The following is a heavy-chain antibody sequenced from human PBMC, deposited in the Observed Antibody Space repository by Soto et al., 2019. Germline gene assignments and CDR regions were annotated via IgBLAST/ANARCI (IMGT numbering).Heavy chain of an antibody. CDR3: AREGLDTAGYFDI. CDR1: GFTFSSYW. CDR2: INSDGSRT. V-gene: IGHV3-74*01. J-gene: IGHJ3*02. D-gene: IGHD6-13*01. Sequence: EVQLVESGGGLVQPGGSLRLSCAASGFTFSSYWMHWVRQVPGKVLAWVARINSDGSRTSYADSVKGRFTISRDCAKNELYLQMNSLRAADTAVYSCAREGLDTAGYFDIWGHGTMVTVSS.